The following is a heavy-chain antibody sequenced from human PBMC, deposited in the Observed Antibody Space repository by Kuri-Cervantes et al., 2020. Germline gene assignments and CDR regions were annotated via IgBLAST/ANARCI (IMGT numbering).Heavy chain of an antibody. V-gene: IGHV3-7*01. D-gene: IGHD4-11*01. CDR3: ARGGYSNLDY. Sequence: ETLSLTCAASGFTFSCYWMSWVRQAPGKGLEWVANIKQDGSEKYYVDSVKGRFTISRDNAKNSLSLQMNSLRAEDTAVYYCARGGYSNLDYWGQGTLVTVSS. CDR2: IKQDGSEK. J-gene: IGHJ4*02. CDR1: GFTFSCYW.